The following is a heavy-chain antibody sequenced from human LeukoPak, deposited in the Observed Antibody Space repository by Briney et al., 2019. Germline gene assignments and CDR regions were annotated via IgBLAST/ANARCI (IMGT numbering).Heavy chain of an antibody. V-gene: IGHV1-46*01. CDR2: INPRGGST. J-gene: IGHJ6*02. Sequence: ASVKVSCKASGYTFTSYYMHWVRQAPGQGLEWMGIINPRGGSTSYAQKFQGRVTMTRDTSTSTVYMELSSLRSEDTAVYYCARGPGIAAAGRYYYYGMDVWGQGTTVTVSS. CDR3: ARGPGIAAAGRYYYYGMDV. D-gene: IGHD6-13*01. CDR1: GYTFTSYY.